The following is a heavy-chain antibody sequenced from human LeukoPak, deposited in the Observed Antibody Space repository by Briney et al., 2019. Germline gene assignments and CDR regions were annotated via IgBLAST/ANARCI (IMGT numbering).Heavy chain of an antibody. Sequence: ASVKVSCKLSGNTLRELPIQWERQAGGKGLEWMAGFDPENAEIVYSQKFQDRVTMTEDTSTNTAYMELTSLTSDDTALYYCATRGSDFWSGFDFWGQGTQVTVSS. J-gene: IGHJ4*02. CDR2: FDPENAEI. CDR3: ATRGSDFWSGFDF. V-gene: IGHV1-24*01. D-gene: IGHD3-3*01. CDR1: GNTLRELP.